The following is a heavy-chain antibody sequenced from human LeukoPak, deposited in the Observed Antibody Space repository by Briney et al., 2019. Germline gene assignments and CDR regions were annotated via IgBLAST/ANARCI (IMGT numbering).Heavy chain of an antibody. CDR2: INPNSGGT. CDR3: ASDYYDSSGYYRRAY. J-gene: IGHJ4*02. CDR1: GYTFTGYY. V-gene: IGHV1-2*02. D-gene: IGHD3-22*01. Sequence: GASVKVSCKASGYTFTGYYMHWVRQAPGQGLEWMGWINPNSGGTNYAQKFQGRVTMTRDTSISTAYMELSRLRSDDTAVYYCASDYYDSSGYYRRAYWGQGTLVTVPS.